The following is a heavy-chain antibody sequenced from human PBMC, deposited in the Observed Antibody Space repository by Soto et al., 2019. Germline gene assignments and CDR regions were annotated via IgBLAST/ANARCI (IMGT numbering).Heavy chain of an antibody. CDR3: ARGTAAAVVGWFDP. D-gene: IGHD6-13*01. V-gene: IGHV4-59*01. CDR2: IYYSGST. Sequence: SETLSLTCTVSGGSISSYYWSWIRQPPWKGLEWIGYIYYSGSTNYNPSLKSRVTISVDTSKNQFSLKLSSVTAADTAVYYCARGTAAAVVGWFDPWGQGTLVTVSS. CDR1: GGSISSYY. J-gene: IGHJ5*02.